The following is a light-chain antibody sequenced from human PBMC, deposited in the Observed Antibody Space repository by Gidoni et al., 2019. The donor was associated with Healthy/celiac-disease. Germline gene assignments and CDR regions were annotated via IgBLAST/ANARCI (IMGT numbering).Light chain of an antibody. Sequence: ELVMTQSPATLSVSPGERATLSCRASQSVSSNLAWYQQKPDQAPRLLIYGASTRATGIPARVSGSGSGTEFNLTISSRKSEDLAVYYCQQYNNWPQTFXQXTKVEIK. J-gene: IGKJ1*01. CDR3: QQYNNWPQT. CDR2: GAS. CDR1: QSVSSN. V-gene: IGKV3-15*01.